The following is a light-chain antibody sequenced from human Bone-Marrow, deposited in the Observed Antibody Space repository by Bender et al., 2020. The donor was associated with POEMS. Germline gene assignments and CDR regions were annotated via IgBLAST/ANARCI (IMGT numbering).Light chain of an antibody. CDR2: DVN. CDR3: QVWDSSSDLGV. V-gene: IGLV2-11*01. Sequence: QSALTQPRSVSGSPGQSVTISCTGSSSDVGAYYYVSWYQHHPGKAPQLLVYDVNKRPSGIPERFSGSNSGNTATLTISRVEAGDEADFYCQVWDSSSDLGVFGGGTKLTVL. CDR1: SSDVGAYYY. J-gene: IGLJ2*01.